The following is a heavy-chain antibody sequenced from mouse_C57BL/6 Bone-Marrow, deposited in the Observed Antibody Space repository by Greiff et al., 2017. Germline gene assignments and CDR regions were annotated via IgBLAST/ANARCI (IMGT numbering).Heavy chain of an antibody. J-gene: IGHJ1*03. Sequence: EVQLQQSGAELVKPGASVKLSCTASGFNIKDYYMHWVKQRTEQGLEWIGRIDPEDGETKYAPKFQGKATLTADTSSNTAYLQLSSLTSEDPAVYYCAAHRWLLLYFYVWGTGTTVTVSS. CDR3: AAHRWLLLYFYV. D-gene: IGHD2-3*01. V-gene: IGHV14-2*01. CDR2: IDPEDGET. CDR1: GFNIKDYY.